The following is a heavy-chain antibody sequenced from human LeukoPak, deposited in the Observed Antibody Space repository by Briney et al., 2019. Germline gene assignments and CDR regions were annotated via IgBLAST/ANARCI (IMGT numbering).Heavy chain of an antibody. V-gene: IGHV3-21*01. CDR1: GFTFSSYS. CDR2: ISSSSSYI. J-gene: IGHJ4*02. CDR3: AKDDRLFGGNDY. D-gene: IGHD4-23*01. Sequence: GGSLRLSCAASGFTFSSYSMNWVRQAPGKGLEWVSSISSSSSYIYYADSVEGQFAISRDNSKDTLYLQMNSLRAEDTAVYYCAKDDRLFGGNDYWGQGTLVTVSS.